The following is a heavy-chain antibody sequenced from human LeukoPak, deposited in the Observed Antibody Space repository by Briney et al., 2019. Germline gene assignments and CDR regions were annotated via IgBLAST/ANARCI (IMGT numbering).Heavy chain of an antibody. D-gene: IGHD1-26*01. J-gene: IGHJ4*02. CDR3: ARAPYSGSYLSDY. CDR1: GFTFSSYG. V-gene: IGHV3-21*01. Sequence: GGSLRLSCAAPGFTFSSYGMNWVRQAPGKGLEWVSSIHSSGSYIYYTDSVKGRFTISRDNAKNSLYLQMNSLRAGDTAVYYCARAPYSGSYLSDYWGQGTLVSVPS. CDR2: IHSSGSYI.